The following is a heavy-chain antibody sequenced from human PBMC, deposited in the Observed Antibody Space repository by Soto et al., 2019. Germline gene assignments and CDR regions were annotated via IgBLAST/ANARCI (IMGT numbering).Heavy chain of an antibody. V-gene: IGHV3-66*01. CDR3: ARSPLYGGGYYYGMDV. D-gene: IGHD4-17*01. CDR2: IYSAGSA. Sequence: GGSLRLSCAASGFTVSTYHMSLVRQAPGKGLEWVSVIYSAGSADFADSVKVRFTISRDNSKNTLYLQMSSLRAEDTAVYYCARSPLYGGGYYYGMDVWGQGTTVTVSS. J-gene: IGHJ6*02. CDR1: GFTVSTYH.